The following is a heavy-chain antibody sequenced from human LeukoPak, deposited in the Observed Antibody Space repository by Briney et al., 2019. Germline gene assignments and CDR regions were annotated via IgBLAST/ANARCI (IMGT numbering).Heavy chain of an antibody. D-gene: IGHD6-13*01. Sequence: SETLSLTCTVSGGSISSSSYYWGWIRQPPGKGLEWIGSIYYSGSTYYNPSLKSRVTISVDTSKNQFSLKLSSVTAADTAVYYCARAPDAYSSSWYWFDPWGQGTLVTVSS. CDR3: ARAPDAYSSSWYWFDP. CDR2: IYYSGST. V-gene: IGHV4-39*07. CDR1: GGSISSSSYY. J-gene: IGHJ5*02.